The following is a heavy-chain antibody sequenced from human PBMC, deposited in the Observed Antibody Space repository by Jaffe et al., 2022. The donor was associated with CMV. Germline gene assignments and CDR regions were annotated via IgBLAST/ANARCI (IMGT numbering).Heavy chain of an antibody. D-gene: IGHD3-22*01. Sequence: EVQLVQSGAEVKKPGESLKISCKGSGYSFTSYWIGWVRQMPGKGLEWMGIIYPGDSDTRYSPSFQGQVTISADKSISTAYLQWSSLKASDTAMYYCAVSWGFDSSGYSHFDYWGQGTLVTVSS. V-gene: IGHV5-51*01. CDR2: IYPGDSDT. J-gene: IGHJ4*02. CDR3: AVSWGFDSSGYSHFDY. CDR1: GYSFTSYW.